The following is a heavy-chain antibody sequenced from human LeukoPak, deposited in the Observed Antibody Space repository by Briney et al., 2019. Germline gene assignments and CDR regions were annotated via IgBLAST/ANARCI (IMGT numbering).Heavy chain of an antibody. CDR3: AKINFGGYSYDSSGYLPDY. D-gene: IGHD3-22*01. CDR2: IYYSGST. J-gene: IGHJ4*02. CDR1: GGSISXSXXD. V-gene: IGHV4-39*07. Sequence: SVSGGSISXSXXDGGXIRQPPXXGXXXSGSIYYSGSTYYNRGLKSRITISVDSAKNHFSRKLSCVTAADTAVYYCAKINFGGYSYDSSGYLPDYWGQGTLVTVSS.